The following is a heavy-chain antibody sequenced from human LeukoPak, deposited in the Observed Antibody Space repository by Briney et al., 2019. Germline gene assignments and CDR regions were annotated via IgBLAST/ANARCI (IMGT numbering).Heavy chain of an antibody. D-gene: IGHD4-23*01. CDR3: ARDGSFRGVVTSDYYYYYMDV. V-gene: IGHV1-3*03. CDR2: INAGNGNT. Sequence: ASVKVSCKASGYTFTSYAMHWVRQAPGQRLEWMGWINAGNGNTKYSQEFQGRVTITRDTSASTAYMELSSLRSEDMAVYYCARDGSFRGVVTSDYYYYYMDVWGKGTTVTISS. CDR1: GYTFTSYA. J-gene: IGHJ6*03.